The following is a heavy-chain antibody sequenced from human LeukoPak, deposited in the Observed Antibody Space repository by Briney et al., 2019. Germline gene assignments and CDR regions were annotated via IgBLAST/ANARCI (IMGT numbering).Heavy chain of an antibody. V-gene: IGHV1-18*01. CDR3: ARDCSGGSCSYSWFDP. Sequence: GASVKVSCKASGYTFTSYGISWVRQAPGQGLERMGWISAYNGNTNYAQKLQGRVTMTTDTSTSTAYMELRSLRSDDTAVYYCARDCSGGSCSYSWFDPWGQGTLVTVSS. CDR1: GYTFTSYG. J-gene: IGHJ5*02. CDR2: ISAYNGNT. D-gene: IGHD2-15*01.